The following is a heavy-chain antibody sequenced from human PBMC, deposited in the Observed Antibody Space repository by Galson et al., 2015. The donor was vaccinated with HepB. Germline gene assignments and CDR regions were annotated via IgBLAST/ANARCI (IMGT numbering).Heavy chain of an antibody. J-gene: IGHJ5*02. CDR1: GFTFSSYW. Sequence: SLRLSCAASGFTFSSYWMSWVRQAPGKGLEWVANIKQDGSEKYYVDSVKGRFTISRDNAKNSLYLQMNSLRAEDTAVYYCAGAMEVNWFDPWGQGTLVTVSS. V-gene: IGHV3-7*03. D-gene: IGHD5-18*01. CDR3: AGAMEVNWFDP. CDR2: IKQDGSEK.